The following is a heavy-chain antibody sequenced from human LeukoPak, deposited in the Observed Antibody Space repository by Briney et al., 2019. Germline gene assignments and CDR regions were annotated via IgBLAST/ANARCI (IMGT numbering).Heavy chain of an antibody. CDR3: ARAREGYCSGGGCYSGELDY. Sequence: PSETLSLTCTVSGGSISRYYWSWIRQPPGKGLEWIGYIYYSGNTNYNPSLKSRVTISVDTSKNQFSLKLSSVTAAGTAVYYCARAREGYCSGGGCYSGELDYWGQGTLVTVSS. CDR1: GGSISRYY. J-gene: IGHJ4*02. CDR2: IYYSGNT. V-gene: IGHV4-59*01. D-gene: IGHD2-15*01.